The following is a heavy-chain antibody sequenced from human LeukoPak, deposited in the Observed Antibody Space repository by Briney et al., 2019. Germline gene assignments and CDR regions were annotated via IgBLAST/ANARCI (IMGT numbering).Heavy chain of an antibody. J-gene: IGHJ3*02. CDR3: AGRHLRTKGAFDI. D-gene: IGHD2-15*01. Sequence: SETLSLTCTVSGGSISSSSYYWGWIRQPPGKGLEWIGSIYYSGSTYYHPSLKSPVTISVDTCKNQFSLKLSSVTAADTAVYYCAGRHLRTKGAFDIWGQGTMVTVSS. CDR1: GGSISSSSYY. V-gene: IGHV4-39*01. CDR2: IYYSGST.